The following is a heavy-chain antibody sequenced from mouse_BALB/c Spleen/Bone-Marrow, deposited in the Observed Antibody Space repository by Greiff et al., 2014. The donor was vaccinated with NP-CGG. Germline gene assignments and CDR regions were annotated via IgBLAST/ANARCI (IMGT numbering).Heavy chain of an antibody. D-gene: IGHD2-2*01. V-gene: IGHV1-25*01. Sequence: VQLQQSGPELVKPGASMKISCKASGYSLTGYTMNWVKQSHGKNLEWIGLINPYNGGTSYTQKFKGKARLTVDNSSSTVYMELLSLTSEDSAVYYCARDGYDRVYAMDYWGQGTSVTVSS. CDR2: INPYNGGT. CDR1: GYSLTGYT. J-gene: IGHJ4*01. CDR3: ARDGYDRVYAMDY.